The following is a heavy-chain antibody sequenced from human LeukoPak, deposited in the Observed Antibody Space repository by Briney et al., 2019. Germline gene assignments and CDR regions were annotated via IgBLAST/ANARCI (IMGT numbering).Heavy chain of an antibody. D-gene: IGHD3-22*01. V-gene: IGHV3-48*03. CDR2: ISSSGSPI. CDR3: ARVSGTMIIGPFAY. J-gene: IGHJ4*02. Sequence: GGSLRLSCAASGFTFSSYEMNWVRQAPGKGLEWVSYISSSGSPIYYADSVKGRFTISRDKAKNSLYLQTNSLRADDTAVYYCARVSGTMIIGPFAYWGQGTLVTASS. CDR1: GFTFSSYE.